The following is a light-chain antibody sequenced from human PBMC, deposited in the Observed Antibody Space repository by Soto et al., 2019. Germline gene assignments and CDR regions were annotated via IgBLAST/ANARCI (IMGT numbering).Light chain of an antibody. Sequence: QSALTQAASESGSPGQSITISCTGTSSDVGGYNYVSWYQQHPGKAPKLMIYEVSNRPSGVSNRFSGSKSGNTASLTISGLQAEDEADYYCSSYTSSSTPYVFGTGTKVTVL. CDR2: EVS. J-gene: IGLJ1*01. CDR3: SSYTSSSTPYV. CDR1: SSDVGGYNY. V-gene: IGLV2-14*01.